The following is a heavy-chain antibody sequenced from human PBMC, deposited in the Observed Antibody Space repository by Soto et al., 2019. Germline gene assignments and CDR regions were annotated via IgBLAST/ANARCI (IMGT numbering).Heavy chain of an antibody. CDR2: ISRDGGTK. Sequence: QVQLVESGGGVVQPGRSLRLSCAVSGFTVSTYGMHWVRQAPGKGLDWVAFISRDGGTKYYADSVEGRFTLSRDNSMNTLFLEMNSLRSDDMAVDYCAGEVASGYWGQGTLVTVAS. D-gene: IGHD2-21*01. CDR3: AGEVASGY. CDR1: GFTVSTYG. J-gene: IGHJ4*02. V-gene: IGHV3-30*03.